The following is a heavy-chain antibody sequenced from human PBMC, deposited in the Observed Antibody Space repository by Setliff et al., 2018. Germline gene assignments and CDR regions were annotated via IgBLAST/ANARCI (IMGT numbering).Heavy chain of an antibody. CDR2: IRPNGGDT. D-gene: IGHD1-1*01. Sequence: ASVKVSCKASGYTFTGHYINWGRMAHGQGLEWMGWIRPNGGDTQYAQKFQGRVTMTRDTSSNTAYMDLRSRSSDDTATYYCARDWSAVFYRNWGQGSLVTVAS. CDR3: ARDWSAVFYRN. J-gene: IGHJ4*02. V-gene: IGHV1-2*02. CDR1: GYTFTGHY.